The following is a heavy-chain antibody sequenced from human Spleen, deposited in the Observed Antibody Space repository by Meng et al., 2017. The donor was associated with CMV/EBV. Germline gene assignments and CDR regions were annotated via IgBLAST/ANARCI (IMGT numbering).Heavy chain of an antibody. CDR1: GGSVSSGTFY. V-gene: IGHV4-39*07. CDR3: ARDDHCYDMTFFFDY. J-gene: IGHJ4*02. CDR2: IYYSGTT. Sequence: SETLSLTCTVSGGSVSSGTFYWNWIRQPPGKGLEWIGSIYYSGTTHYNPSLKSRVTMSVDTSKNQFSLRLTSLTAADTAVYYCARDDHCYDMTFFFDYWGQGALVTVSS. D-gene: IGHD2-2*01.